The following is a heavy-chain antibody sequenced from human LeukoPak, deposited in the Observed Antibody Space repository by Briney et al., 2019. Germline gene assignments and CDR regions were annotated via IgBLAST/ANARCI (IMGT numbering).Heavy chain of an antibody. CDR1: GGSISSSGYY. CDR2: IYYSGST. CDR3: ARHEYSGSYYGLSWFDP. V-gene: IGHV4-39*01. J-gene: IGHJ5*02. D-gene: IGHD1-26*01. Sequence: SETLSVTCTVSGGSISSSGYYWGWIRQPPGKGLEWIASIYYSGSTYYNPSLKSRVTISVDTSKNQLSLKLSSLTAADTAVYYCARHEYSGSYYGLSWFDPWGQGTLVTVSS.